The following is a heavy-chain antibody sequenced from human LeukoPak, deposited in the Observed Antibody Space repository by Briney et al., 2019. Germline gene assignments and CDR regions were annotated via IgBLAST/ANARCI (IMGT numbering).Heavy chain of an antibody. CDR3: ARQAYSSGWHSDS. V-gene: IGHV4-39*01. CDR2: IYYSGST. J-gene: IGHJ4*02. Sequence: PETLSLTCTVSGGSISSNNYYWAWIRQPPGKGLEWIGSIYYSGSTYYNPSLKSRVTISVDTSKNQFSLKLSSVTAADTAVYYCARQAYSSGWHSDSWGQGTLVTVSS. D-gene: IGHD6-19*01. CDR1: GGSISSNNYY.